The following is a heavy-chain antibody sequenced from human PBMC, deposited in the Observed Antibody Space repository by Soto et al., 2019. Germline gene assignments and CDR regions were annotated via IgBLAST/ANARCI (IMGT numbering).Heavy chain of an antibody. Sequence: SVKVSCKASGGTFSSYAISWVRQAPGQGLEWMGGIIPIFGTANYAQKFQGRVTTTADESTSTAYMELSSLRSEDTAVYYCARYAEGYCSGGSCHNPWAPFDYWGQGTLVTVSS. D-gene: IGHD2-15*01. CDR1: GGTFSSYA. V-gene: IGHV1-69*13. CDR2: IIPIFGTA. CDR3: ARYAEGYCSGGSCHNPWAPFDY. J-gene: IGHJ4*02.